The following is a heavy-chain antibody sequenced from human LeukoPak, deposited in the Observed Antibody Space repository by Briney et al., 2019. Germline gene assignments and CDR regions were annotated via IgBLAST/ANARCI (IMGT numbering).Heavy chain of an antibody. Sequence: GSLRLSCAASGFTFSSYWMSWVRQAPGKGLEWIGSIYYSGSTNYNPSLKSRVTISVDTSKNQFSLKLSSVTAADTAVYYCARPLHYYDILTGYQSDAFDIWGQGTMVTVSS. J-gene: IGHJ3*02. CDR2: IYYSGST. CDR3: ARPLHYYDILTGYQSDAFDI. D-gene: IGHD3-9*01. CDR1: GFTFSSYW. V-gene: IGHV4-4*02.